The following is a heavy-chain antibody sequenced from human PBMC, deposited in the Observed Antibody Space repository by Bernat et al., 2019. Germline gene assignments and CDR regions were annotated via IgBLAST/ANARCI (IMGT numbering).Heavy chain of an antibody. CDR3: ARDLSRAIPAAPDY. V-gene: IGHV3-33*01. Sequence: QVQLVESGGGVVQPGRSLRLSCAASGFTFSSYGMHWVRQAPGKGLEWVAVIWYDGSNKYYADSVKGRFTISRDNSKNTLYLQMNSLRAEDTAVYYCARDLSRAIPAAPDYWGQGTTVTVSS. J-gene: IGHJ4*03. D-gene: IGHD2-2*01. CDR2: IWYDGSNK. CDR1: GFTFSSYG.